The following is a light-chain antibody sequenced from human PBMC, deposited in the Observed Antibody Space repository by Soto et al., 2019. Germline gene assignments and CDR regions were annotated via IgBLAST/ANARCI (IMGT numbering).Light chain of an antibody. V-gene: IGLV2-8*01. CDR2: EVS. CDR3: RSYTTISTYV. J-gene: IGLJ1*01. CDR1: SSDVGGYNY. Sequence: QSALTQPPSASGSPGQSVTISCTGTSSDVGGYNYVSWYQQHPGKAPKLMIYEVSKRPSGVPDRFSGSKSGNTASLTVSGLQAEDEADYYCRSYTTISTYVFGTGTKVTVL.